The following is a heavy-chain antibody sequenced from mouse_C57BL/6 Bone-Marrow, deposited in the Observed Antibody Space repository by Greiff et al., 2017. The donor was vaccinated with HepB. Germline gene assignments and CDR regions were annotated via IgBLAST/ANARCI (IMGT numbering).Heavy chain of an antibody. D-gene: IGHD1-1*01. Sequence: VQLQQPGAELVMPGASVKLSCKASGYTFTSYWMHWVKQRPGQGLEWIGEIDPSDSYTNYNQKFKGKSTLTVDKSSSTAYMQLSSLTSEDSAVYYCARSPSIYYYGSSYFYYAMDYWGQGTSVTVSS. CDR2: IDPSDSYT. CDR3: ARSPSIYYYGSSYFYYAMDY. CDR1: GYTFTSYW. J-gene: IGHJ4*01. V-gene: IGHV1-69*01.